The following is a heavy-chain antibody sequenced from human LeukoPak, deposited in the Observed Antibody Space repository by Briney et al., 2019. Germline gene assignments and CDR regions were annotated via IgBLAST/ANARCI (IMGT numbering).Heavy chain of an antibody. CDR1: GIIITSYW. Sequence: AGGSLRLSCAASGIIITSYWMSWVRQTPGKGLEWVANIKQDGSEKNYVDSVKGRFTIFRDNARNSLYLQMYSLRAEDTAVYYCASHSYGYNHWGQGTLVIVSS. D-gene: IGHD3-16*01. V-gene: IGHV3-7*01. J-gene: IGHJ5*02. CDR3: ASHSYGYNH. CDR2: IKQDGSEK.